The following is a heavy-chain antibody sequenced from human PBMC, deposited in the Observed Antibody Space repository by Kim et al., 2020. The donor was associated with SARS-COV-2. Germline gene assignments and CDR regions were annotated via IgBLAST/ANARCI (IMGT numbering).Heavy chain of an antibody. D-gene: IGHD3-10*01. J-gene: IGHJ3*02. Sequence: SQKFQGRVTITRDTSAGTAYMGLSSLRSEDTAVYYCARGGVRTVPQAFDIWGQGTMVTVSS. V-gene: IGHV1-3*01. CDR3: ARGGVRTVPQAFDI.